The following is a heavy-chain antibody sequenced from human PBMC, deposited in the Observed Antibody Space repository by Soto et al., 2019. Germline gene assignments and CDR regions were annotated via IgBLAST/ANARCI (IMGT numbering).Heavy chain of an antibody. CDR3: AGAGGPLIAVADPLFDY. CDR2: IIPIFGTA. CDR1: GGTFSSYA. J-gene: IGHJ4*02. D-gene: IGHD6-19*01. V-gene: IGHV1-69*01. Sequence: QVQLVQSGAEVKKPGSSVKVSCKASGGTFSSYAISWVRQAPGQGLEWMGGIIPIFGTANYAQKFQGRVTITADDSRSTAYMGRGTLRSEDTAVFYCAGAGGPLIAVADPLFDYWGQGTLVTVSS.